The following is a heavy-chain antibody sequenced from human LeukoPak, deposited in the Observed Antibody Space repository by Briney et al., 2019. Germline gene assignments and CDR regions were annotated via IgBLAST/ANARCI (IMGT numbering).Heavy chain of an antibody. CDR3: ATWGSGHWFDY. J-gene: IGHJ4*02. CDR1: GYTFISYW. Sequence: GESLKISCKGSGYTFISYWIGWVRQVPGKGLEWMGNIYPGDSRTTYSPSFQGQVTISADKSVSTAYLQWTSLKASDTAMYYCATWGSGHWFDYWGQGTLITVSS. V-gene: IGHV5-51*01. D-gene: IGHD6-25*01. CDR2: IYPGDSRT.